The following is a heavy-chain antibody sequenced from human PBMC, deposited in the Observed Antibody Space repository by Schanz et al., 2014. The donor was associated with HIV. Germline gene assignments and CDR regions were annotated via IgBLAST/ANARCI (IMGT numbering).Heavy chain of an antibody. CDR2: ISESGGRS. D-gene: IGHD3-22*01. CDR1: GFSFDNYG. J-gene: IGHJ4*02. CDR3: AKPEYDSRGNSQSHFDY. V-gene: IGHV3-23*04. Sequence: MQLVESGGGVVRPGRSLKLSCAASGFSFDNYGMHWVRQAPGKGLEWVSSISESGGRSYYADSVNGRFTISRDNSKNTLYLQMTTLRTEDTAVYYCAKPEYDSRGNSQSHFDYWGQGTLVTVSS.